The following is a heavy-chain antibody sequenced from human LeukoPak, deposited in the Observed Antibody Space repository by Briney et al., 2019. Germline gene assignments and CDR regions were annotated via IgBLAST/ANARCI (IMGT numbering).Heavy chain of an antibody. Sequence: PGGSLRLSCAASGFTFSSYEMSWVRQAPGKGLEWVSGISGSGDSSYYADSVKGRFTISRDNSKNTLYLQMNSLRAEDTAVYYCAKGDRVVVVVAAVYWGQGTLVTVSS. V-gene: IGHV3-23*01. CDR1: GFTFSSYE. J-gene: IGHJ4*02. CDR3: AKGDRVVVVVAAVY. D-gene: IGHD2-15*01. CDR2: ISGSGDSS.